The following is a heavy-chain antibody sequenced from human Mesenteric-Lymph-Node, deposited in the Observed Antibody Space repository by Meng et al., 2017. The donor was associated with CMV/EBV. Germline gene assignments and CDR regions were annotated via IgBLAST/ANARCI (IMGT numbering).Heavy chain of an antibody. V-gene: IGHV4-34*01. CDR2: INHSGST. CDR1: GGSFSGYY. J-gene: IGHJ4*02. D-gene: IGHD4-23*01. CDR3: ARHQRWLKSEGGFNY. Sequence: QGQLQQWGAGWLKPSTTPPLTCAVYGGSFSGYYWSWIRQPPGKGLEWIGEINHSGSTNYNPSLKSRVTISVDTSKNQFSLKLSSVTAADTAVYYCARHQRWLKSEGGFNYWGQGTLVTVSS.